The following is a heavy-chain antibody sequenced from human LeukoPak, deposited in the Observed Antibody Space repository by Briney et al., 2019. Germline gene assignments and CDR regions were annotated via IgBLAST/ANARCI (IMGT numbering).Heavy chain of an antibody. D-gene: IGHD2-15*01. CDR2: ITYSSSDT. Sequence: GGSLRLSCAVSGFSFSSHTMTWVRQAPGKGLEWVSSITYSSSDTYYADSVRGRFTISRDNTKNSLYLHMNSLRAEDTAVYYCATMGGLDVWGQGTMVTVSS. V-gene: IGHV3-21*01. CDR1: GFSFSSHT. J-gene: IGHJ3*01. CDR3: ATMGGLDV.